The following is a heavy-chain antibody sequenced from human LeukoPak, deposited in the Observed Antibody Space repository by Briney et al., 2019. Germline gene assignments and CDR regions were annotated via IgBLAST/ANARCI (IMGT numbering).Heavy chain of an antibody. D-gene: IGHD6-6*01. V-gene: IGHV3-66*01. J-gene: IGHJ3*02. CDR3: ARDFGWGIAARRRAFDI. Sequence: GGSLRLSCAASGFTVSSNYMSWVRQAPGKGLEWVSVIYSGGSTYYADSVKGRFTTSRDNSKNTLYLQMNSLRAEDTAVYYCARDFGWGIAARRRAFDIWGQGTMVTVSS. CDR2: IYSGGST. CDR1: GFTVSSNY.